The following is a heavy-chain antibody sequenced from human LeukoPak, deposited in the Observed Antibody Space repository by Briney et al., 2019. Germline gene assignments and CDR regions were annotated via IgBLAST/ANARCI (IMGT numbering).Heavy chain of an antibody. V-gene: IGHV3-23*01. J-gene: IGHJ4*02. CDR1: QFTFSSYA. D-gene: IGHD2-15*01. CDR2: ISGSGVST. Sequence: PGGSLRLSCAASQFTFSSYAMTWVRQAPGKGLEWVSAISGSGVSTFYADSVKGRFTIPRDNFKNTLYLQMSSLRAEDTAVYYCATVAVGAADWYFDYWGQGTLVTVSS. CDR3: ATVAVGAADWYFDY.